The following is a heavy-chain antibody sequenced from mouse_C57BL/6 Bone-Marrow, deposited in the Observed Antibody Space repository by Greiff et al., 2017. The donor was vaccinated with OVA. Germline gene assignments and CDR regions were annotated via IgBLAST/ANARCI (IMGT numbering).Heavy chain of an antibody. D-gene: IGHD1-1*01. V-gene: IGHV1-15*01. J-gene: IGHJ3*01. CDR3: TSCDSSRGGFAY. CDR1: GYTFTDYE. CDR2: IDPETGGT. Sequence: QVQLQQSGAELVRPGASVTLSCKASGYTFTDYEMHWVKQTPVHGLEWIGAIDPETGGTAYNQKFKGKAILTADKSSSTAYMELRSLTSEDSAVYYCTSCDSSRGGFAYWGQGTLVTVSA.